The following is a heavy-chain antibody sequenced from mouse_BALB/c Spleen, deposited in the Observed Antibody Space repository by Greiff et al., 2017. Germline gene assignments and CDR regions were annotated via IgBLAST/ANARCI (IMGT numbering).Heavy chain of an antibody. Sequence: EVHLVESGGGLVQPGGSLRLSCATSGFTFTAYYMSWVRQPPGKALEWLGFIRNKANGYTTEYSASVKGRFTISRDNTQSILYLQMKTLRAEDSATYDCARDIRYDGSSYDAMDYWGQGTSVTVSS. CDR3: ARDIRYDGSSYDAMDY. CDR2: IRNKANGYTT. V-gene: IGHV7-3*02. D-gene: IGHD1-1*01. J-gene: IGHJ4*01. CDR1: GFTFTAYY.